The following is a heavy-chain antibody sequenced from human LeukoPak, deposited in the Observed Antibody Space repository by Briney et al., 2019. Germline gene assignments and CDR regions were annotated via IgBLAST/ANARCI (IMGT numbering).Heavy chain of an antibody. CDR3: ASVGRTWDAFDI. Sequence: PSETLSLTCTVSGGSISSSSYYWGWIRQPPGKGLEWIGSIYYSGSTSYNPSLKSRVTISVDTSKNQFSLKLSSVTAADTAVYYCASVGRTWDAFDIWGQGTMVTVSS. J-gene: IGHJ3*02. D-gene: IGHD2-15*01. CDR1: GGSISSSSYY. V-gene: IGHV4-39*01. CDR2: IYYSGST.